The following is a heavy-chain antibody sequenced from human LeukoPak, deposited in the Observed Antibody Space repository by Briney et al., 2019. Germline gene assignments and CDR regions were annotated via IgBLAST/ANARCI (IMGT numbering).Heavy chain of an antibody. D-gene: IGHD4-17*01. CDR3: ARVYGDYVRWFDP. Sequence: PSETLSLTCTVSGDSISSYYWSWIRQPPGKGLEWIGYIYYSGSTNYNPSLKSRVTISVDTSKNQFSLKLSSVTAADTAVYCCARVYGDYVRWFDPWGQGTLVTVSS. J-gene: IGHJ5*02. CDR1: GDSISSYY. CDR2: IYYSGST. V-gene: IGHV4-59*01.